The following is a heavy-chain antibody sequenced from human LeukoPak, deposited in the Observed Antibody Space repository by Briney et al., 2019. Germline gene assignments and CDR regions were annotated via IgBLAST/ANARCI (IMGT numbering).Heavy chain of an antibody. CDR1: GFTVSSNY. CDR3: ASEEQWLRGAFDI. V-gene: IGHV3-66*01. Sequence: PGGSLRLSCAASGFTVSSNYISWVRQAPGKGLEWVSGIYSGGSTYYADSVKGRFTISRDNSKNTLYLQMNSLRAEDTAVYYCASEEQWLRGAFDIWGQGTMVTVSS. CDR2: IYSGGST. D-gene: IGHD6-19*01. J-gene: IGHJ3*02.